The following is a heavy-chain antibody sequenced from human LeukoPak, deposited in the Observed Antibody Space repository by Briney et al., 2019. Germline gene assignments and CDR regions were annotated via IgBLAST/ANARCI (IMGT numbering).Heavy chain of an antibody. CDR2: INSDGGST. D-gene: IGHD3-10*01. V-gene: IGHV3-74*01. Sequence: SGGSLRLSCAASGSTFSSYWIHWVRQAPGKGLVWVSRINSDGGSTNYADSVKGRFTISRDNAKNTLYLQMNSLRAEDTALYYCARDLGGTSWIGGFDHWGQGTLVTVSS. CDR1: GSTFSSYW. CDR3: ARDLGGTSWIGGFDH. J-gene: IGHJ4*02.